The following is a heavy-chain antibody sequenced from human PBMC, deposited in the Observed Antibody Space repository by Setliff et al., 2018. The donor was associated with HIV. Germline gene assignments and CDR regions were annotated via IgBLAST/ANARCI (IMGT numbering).Heavy chain of an antibody. V-gene: IGHV1-69*13. CDR2: IIPIFGTT. CDR3: ARGRNYDSSGYGDYYYYMDV. Sequence: SVKVSCKASGGTFSSYPISWVRQAPGQGLEWMGGIIPIFGTTHYAQKFQGRVTVTADESTSTAYMQLSSLRSDDTAVYYCARGRNYDSSGYGDYYYYMDVWGKGTTITVSS. CDR1: GGTFSSYP. J-gene: IGHJ6*03. D-gene: IGHD3-22*01.